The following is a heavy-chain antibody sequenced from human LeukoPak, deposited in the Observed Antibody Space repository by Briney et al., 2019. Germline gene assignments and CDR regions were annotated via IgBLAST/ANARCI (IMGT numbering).Heavy chain of an antibody. V-gene: IGHV3-30*02. CDR1: GFTFSSYG. CDR2: IRYDGSNK. D-gene: IGHD2-21*02. CDR3: ASKWFCGGDCYYQIDF. J-gene: IGHJ4*02. Sequence: GGSLRLSCAASGFTFSSYGMHWVRQAPGKGLEWVAFIRYDGSNKYYADSVKGRFTISRDNSKNTLYLQMNSLRAEDTAVYYCASKWFCGGDCYYQIDFWGQGTLVTVSS.